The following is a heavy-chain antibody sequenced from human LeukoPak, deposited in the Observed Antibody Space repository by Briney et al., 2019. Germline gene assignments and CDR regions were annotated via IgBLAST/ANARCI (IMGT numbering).Heavy chain of an antibody. CDR3: ARDILATSIAAPYY. V-gene: IGHV4-39*07. D-gene: IGHD6-13*01. J-gene: IGHJ4*02. CDR2: ISYSGST. CDR1: GGSISSSSYY. Sequence: PSETLSLTCTVSGGSISSSSYYWGWIRQPPGKGLEWIGSISYSGSTYYNPSLKSRVTMSVDTSKNQFSLRLSSVNAADTAVYYCARDILATSIAAPYYWGQGTLVTVSS.